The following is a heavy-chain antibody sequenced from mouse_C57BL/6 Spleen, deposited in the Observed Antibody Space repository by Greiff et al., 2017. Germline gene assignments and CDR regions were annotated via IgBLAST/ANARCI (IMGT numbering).Heavy chain of an antibody. V-gene: IGHV1-58*01. CDR3: ARVYYDYGVYAMDY. J-gene: IGHJ4*01. Sequence: EVKLVESGAELVRPGSSVKMSCKTSGYTFTSYGINWVKQRPGQGLEWIGYIYIGNGYTEYNEKFKGKATLTSDTSSSTAYMQLSSLTSEDSAIYFCARVYYDYGVYAMDYWGQGTSVTVSS. CDR1: GYTFTSYG. CDR2: IYIGNGYT. D-gene: IGHD2-4*01.